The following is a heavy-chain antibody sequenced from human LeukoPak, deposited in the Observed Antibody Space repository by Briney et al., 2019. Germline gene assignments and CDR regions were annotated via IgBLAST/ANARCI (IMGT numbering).Heavy chain of an antibody. CDR2: ISYDGSNK. V-gene: IGHV3-30*03. CDR1: GFTFSSYG. J-gene: IGHJ5*02. Sequence: GRSLRLSCAASGFTFSSYGMHWVRQAPGKGLEWVAVISYDGSNKYYADSVKGRFTISRDNSKNTLYLQMNSLRADDTAVYYCARAGAVVDNWFDPWGQGTLVTVSS. D-gene: IGHD2-15*01. CDR3: ARAGAVVDNWFDP.